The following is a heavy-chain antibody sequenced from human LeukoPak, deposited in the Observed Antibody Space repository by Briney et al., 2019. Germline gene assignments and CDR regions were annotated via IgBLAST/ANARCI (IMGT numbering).Heavy chain of an antibody. CDR2: ISFDGSNQ. D-gene: IGHD2-8*01. J-gene: IGHJ4*02. Sequence: QAGGSLRLSCAASGFTFSNYAMHWVRQAPGKGLEWVAVISFDGSNQYHADSVKGRFTLSRDKSKNTLYLQTDRLTTEYTAVYYCAREMDGVFDHWGQGTLVTVSP. CDR1: GFTFSNYA. CDR3: AREMDGVFDH. V-gene: IGHV3-30-3*01.